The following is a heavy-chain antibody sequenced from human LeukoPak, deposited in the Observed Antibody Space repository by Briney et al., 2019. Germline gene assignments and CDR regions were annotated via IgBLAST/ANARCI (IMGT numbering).Heavy chain of an antibody. CDR1: GFTFSSYS. CDR3: ARGPSSQFRTDY. J-gene: IGHJ4*02. V-gene: IGHV3-21*01. Sequence: GGSLRLSCAASGFTFSSYSMNWVRQAPGKGLEWVSSISSSSSYIYYADSVKGRFTISRDNAKNSLYLQMNGLRAEDTAVYYCARGPSSQFRTDYWGQGTLVTVSS. CDR2: ISSSSSYI. D-gene: IGHD2-2*01.